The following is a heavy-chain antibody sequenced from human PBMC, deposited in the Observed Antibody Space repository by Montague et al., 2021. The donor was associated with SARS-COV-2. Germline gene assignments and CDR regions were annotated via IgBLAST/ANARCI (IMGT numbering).Heavy chain of an antibody. J-gene: IGHJ6*02. CDR1: GGSISSSSYY. Sequence: SETLSLTCTVSGGSISSSSYYWGWLRPPPGKGLEWIGSIYYSGSTYYYPSLKSRVTISVDTSKNQFSLKLSSVTAADTAVYYCARVGRQQLVRLSGMDVWGQGTTVTVSS. D-gene: IGHD6-13*01. V-gene: IGHV4-39*07. CDR3: ARVGRQQLVRLSGMDV. CDR2: IYYSGST.